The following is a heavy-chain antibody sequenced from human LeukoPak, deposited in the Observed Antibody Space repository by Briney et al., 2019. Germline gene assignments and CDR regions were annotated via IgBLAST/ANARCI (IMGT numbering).Heavy chain of an antibody. Sequence: PSETLFLTCTVSGYSISSGYYWGWIRQPPGKGLEWIGSIYHSGSTYYNPSLKSRVTISVDTSKNQFSLKLSSVTAADTAVYYSARDWVGAYYDSSGDYWGQGTLVTVSS. CDR2: IYHSGST. CDR3: ARDWVGAYYDSSGDY. V-gene: IGHV4-38-2*02. D-gene: IGHD3-22*01. J-gene: IGHJ4*02. CDR1: GYSISSGYY.